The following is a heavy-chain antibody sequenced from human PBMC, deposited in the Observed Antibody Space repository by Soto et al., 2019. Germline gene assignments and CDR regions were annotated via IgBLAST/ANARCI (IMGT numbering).Heavy chain of an antibody. Sequence: GRISKPPGKGLEWIGSAYYSGSTYYNPSLKSRVTMSVDTSKNQFSLKLSSVTAADTAVYYCATRQGGSYNWFDPWGQGTLVTVSS. D-gene: IGHD2-15*01. CDR3: ATRQGGSYNWFDP. J-gene: IGHJ5*02. CDR2: AYYSGST. V-gene: IGHV4-39*01.